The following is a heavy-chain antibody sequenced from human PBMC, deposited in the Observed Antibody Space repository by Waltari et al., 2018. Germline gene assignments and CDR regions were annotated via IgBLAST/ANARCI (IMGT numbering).Heavy chain of an antibody. D-gene: IGHD3-9*01. V-gene: IGHV4-30-4*08. CDR1: GGSITSGDFY. Sequence: QVQLQESGPGLVKPSQTLSLTCTVSGGSITSGDFYWNWIRQPPGEGLEWIGYIYYSGSTYYNPSLKSRVTISVDTSKNQFSLKLSSVTAADTAVYYCARDRSYDILTGYYIRGAFDLWGQGTMVTVSS. CDR3: ARDRSYDILTGYYIRGAFDL. J-gene: IGHJ3*01. CDR2: IYYSGST.